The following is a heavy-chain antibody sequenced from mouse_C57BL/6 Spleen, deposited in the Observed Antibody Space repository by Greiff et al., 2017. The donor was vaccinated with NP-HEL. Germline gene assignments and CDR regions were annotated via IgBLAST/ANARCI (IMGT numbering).Heavy chain of an antibody. Sequence: QVQLQQSGPELVKPGASVKISCKASGYSFTSYYIHWVKQRPGQGLEWIGWIYPGSGNTKYNEKFKGKATLTADTSSSTAYMQLSSLTSEDSAVYYCARRGYYGSSYGAMDYWGQGTSVTVSS. D-gene: IGHD1-1*01. CDR1: GYSFTSYY. V-gene: IGHV1-66*01. J-gene: IGHJ4*01. CDR2: IYPGSGNT. CDR3: ARRGYYGSSYGAMDY.